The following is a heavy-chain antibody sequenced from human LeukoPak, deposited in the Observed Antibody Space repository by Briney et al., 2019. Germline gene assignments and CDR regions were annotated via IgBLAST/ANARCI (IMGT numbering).Heavy chain of an antibody. CDR3: ARGQENNYYDSSGYPSTFDY. D-gene: IGHD3-22*01. J-gene: IGHJ4*02. CDR2: IIPIFGTA. V-gene: IGHV1-69*13. Sequence: ASGKVSCKASGGTFSSYAISWVRQASGQGLEWMGGIIPIFGTANYAQKFQGRVTITADESTSTAYMELSSLRSEDTAVYYCARGQENNYYDSSGYPSTFDYWGQGTLVTVSP. CDR1: GGTFSSYA.